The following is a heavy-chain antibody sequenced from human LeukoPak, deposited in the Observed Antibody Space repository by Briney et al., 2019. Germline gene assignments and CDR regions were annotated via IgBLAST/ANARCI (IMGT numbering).Heavy chain of an antibody. CDR2: ISSDGSYT. D-gene: IGHD6-13*01. CDR3: ARDRSSTAAPSLTY. J-gene: IGHJ4*02. Sequence: PGGSLRLSCAASGFTFSNYWMHWVRQAPGKGLIWVSRISSDGSYTTYADSVKGRFTISRDNAKNSLYLEMNSLRDEDTAVYYCARDRSSTAAPSLTYWGQGTLVTVSS. CDR1: GFTFSNYW. V-gene: IGHV3-74*01.